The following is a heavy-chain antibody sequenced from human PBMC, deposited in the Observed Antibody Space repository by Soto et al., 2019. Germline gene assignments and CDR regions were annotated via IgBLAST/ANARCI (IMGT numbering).Heavy chain of an antibody. CDR2: IYTAGGT. Sequence: XVSLRLSCAASGFTVSNTYMTWVRQPPGKGLECVSVIYTAGGTNYADSAKGRFIISRDNSKNTLYLQMNSLRAEDTAVYYCARALPVAKGGFDPWGQGTLVTVSS. D-gene: IGHD2-2*01. J-gene: IGHJ5*02. CDR1: GFTVSNTY. V-gene: IGHV3-53*01. CDR3: ARALPVAKGGFDP.